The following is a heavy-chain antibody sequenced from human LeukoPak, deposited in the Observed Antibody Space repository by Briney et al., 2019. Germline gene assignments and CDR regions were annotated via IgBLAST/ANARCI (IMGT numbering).Heavy chain of an antibody. CDR2: ISSSSSYM. J-gene: IGHJ4*02. CDR3: ARDRLEAVTDDDYFDY. Sequence: GGSLRLSCAASRFTFNFYSMNWVRQAPGKGLEWVSSISSSSSYMYYADSVKGRFTISRDNAKNSLYLQMNSLRAEDTGVYYCARDRLEAVTDDDYFDYWGQGTLVTVSS. V-gene: IGHV3-21*01. D-gene: IGHD2-21*02. CDR1: RFTFNFYS.